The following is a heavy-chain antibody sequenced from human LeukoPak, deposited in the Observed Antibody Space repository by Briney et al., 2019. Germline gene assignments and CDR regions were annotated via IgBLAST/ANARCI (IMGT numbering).Heavy chain of an antibody. D-gene: IGHD5-18*01. CDR3: ARDLSGIAGYTYGRGIDY. J-gene: IGHJ4*02. V-gene: IGHV3-21*01. Sequence: GGSLRLSCAASGFTVSSYSMNWVRQAPGKGLEWVSSISSSSSYIYYADSVKGRFTISRDNAKNSLYLQMNSLRAEDTAVYYCARDLSGIAGYTYGRGIDYWGQGTLVTVSS. CDR1: GFTVSSYS. CDR2: ISSSSSYI.